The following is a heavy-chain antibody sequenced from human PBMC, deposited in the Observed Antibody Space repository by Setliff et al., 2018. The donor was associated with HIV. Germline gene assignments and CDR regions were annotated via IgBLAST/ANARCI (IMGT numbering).Heavy chain of an antibody. V-gene: IGHV3-49*04. CDR3: TRDLSGDSSSWPYYYYDYHMDV. J-gene: IGHJ6*03. Sequence: GGSLRLSCIASGFTFGDYDVSWVRQAPAKGLEWLGLIRSKAYGGTTEYAASVKGRFTISRDDSKSIAYLQMNSLKTEDTAVYYCTRDLSGDSSSWPYYYYDYHMDVWGKGTTVTVSS. CDR2: IRSKAYGGTT. CDR1: GFTFGDYD. D-gene: IGHD6-13*01.